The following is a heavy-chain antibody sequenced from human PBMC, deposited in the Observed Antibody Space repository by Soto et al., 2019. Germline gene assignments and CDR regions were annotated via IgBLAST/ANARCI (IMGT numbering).Heavy chain of an antibody. CDR2: IIPILGIA. CDR3: ASRSTVVVAATEAFDY. D-gene: IGHD2-15*01. J-gene: IGHJ4*02. CDR1: GGTFSTYT. V-gene: IGHV1-69*02. Sequence: QVQLVQSGDEVKKPGSSVKVSCKASGGTFSTYTISWVRQAPGQGLEWMGRIIPILGIANYAQKFQGRVTITADKSTSTAYMELSSLRSEDTAVYYCASRSTVVVAATEAFDYWGQGTLVTVSS.